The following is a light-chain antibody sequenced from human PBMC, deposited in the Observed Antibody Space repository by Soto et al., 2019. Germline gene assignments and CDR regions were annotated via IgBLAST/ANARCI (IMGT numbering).Light chain of an antibody. CDR2: DNN. J-gene: IGLJ2*01. V-gene: IGLV1-51*01. CDR3: GTWDGSLNAEV. Sequence: QSVLTQPPSVSAAPGQKVTIACSGSSSNIGRNYVSWYQLLPGTAPKLLIYDNNKRPSGIPDRFSGSKSGTSATLGITGLQTGDEADYYCGTWDGSLNAEVFGGGTKLTVL. CDR1: SSNIGRNY.